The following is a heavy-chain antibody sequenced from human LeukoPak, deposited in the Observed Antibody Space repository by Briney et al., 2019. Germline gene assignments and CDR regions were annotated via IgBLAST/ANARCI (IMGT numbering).Heavy chain of an antibody. V-gene: IGHV1-18*01. Sequence: ASVKVSFKASGYSFTSYGISWVRQAPGQGLEWMGWISANSGNTNYAQKLQGRVTMTTDTSTSTAYMELRSLRSDDTAVYYCARDGGEGKEGLLWFGELSWYFDYWGQGTLVTVSS. CDR1: GYSFTSYG. CDR2: ISANSGNT. J-gene: IGHJ4*02. D-gene: IGHD3-10*01. CDR3: ARDGGEGKEGLLWFGELSWYFDY.